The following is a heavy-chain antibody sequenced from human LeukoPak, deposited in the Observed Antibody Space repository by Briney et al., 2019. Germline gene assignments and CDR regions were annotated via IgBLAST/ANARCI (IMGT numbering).Heavy chain of an antibody. Sequence: PGGSLRLSCAASGFTFSSYAMSWVRQAPGKGLEWVSAISGSGGSTYYADSVKGRFTISRDNSKNTLYLQMNSLRAEDTAVYYRAKPLCSSTSCYPGRYFQHWGQGTLVTVSS. D-gene: IGHD2-2*01. CDR2: ISGSGGST. V-gene: IGHV3-23*01. CDR1: GFTFSSYA. J-gene: IGHJ1*01. CDR3: AKPLCSSTSCYPGRYFQH.